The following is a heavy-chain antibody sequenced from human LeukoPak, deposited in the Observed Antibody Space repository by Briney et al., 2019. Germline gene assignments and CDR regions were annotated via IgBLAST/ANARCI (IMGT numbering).Heavy chain of an antibody. V-gene: IGHV4-59*12. J-gene: IGHJ6*04. CDR1: GGSISSYY. CDR2: IYYSGST. CDR3: AREVTVTTEVDV. Sequence: SETLSLTCTVSGGSISSYYWSWIRQPPGKGLEWIGYIYYSGSTNYNPSLKSRVTISVDTSKNQFSLKLSSVTAADTAVYYCAREVTVTTEVDVWGKGTTVTVSS. D-gene: IGHD4-17*01.